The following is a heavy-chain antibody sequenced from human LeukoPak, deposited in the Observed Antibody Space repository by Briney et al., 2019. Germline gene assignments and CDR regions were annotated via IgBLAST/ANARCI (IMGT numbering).Heavy chain of an antibody. J-gene: IGHJ4*02. V-gene: IGHV6-1*01. CDR1: GDSVSSKSVA. CDR2: TYYRSKWYN. D-gene: IGHD2-21*01. CDR3: ARGRNFAFDY. Sequence: SQTLSLTCAISGDSVSSKSVAWNWIRQSPSRGLEWLGTTYYRSKWYNDYAVSVKSRITINPDTSKNQLSLQLNSVTPEDTAVYYCARGRNFAFDYWGQGTLVTVSS.